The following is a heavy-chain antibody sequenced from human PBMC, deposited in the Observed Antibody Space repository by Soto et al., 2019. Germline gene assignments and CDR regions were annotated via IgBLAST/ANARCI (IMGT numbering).Heavy chain of an antibody. CDR3: GRGASGSYRLDY. J-gene: IGHJ4*02. CDR1: GFTFSNYW. CDR2: INGDGTST. V-gene: IGHV3-74*01. D-gene: IGHD3-10*01. Sequence: EVQLVESGGGLVQPGGSLRLSCAASGFTFSNYWMHWVRQAPGKGLVWVSRINGDGTSTNYADSVKGQFTISRDNAKNTLYLQMNSLRAEDTAVYYCGRGASGSYRLDYWGQGTLVTVSS.